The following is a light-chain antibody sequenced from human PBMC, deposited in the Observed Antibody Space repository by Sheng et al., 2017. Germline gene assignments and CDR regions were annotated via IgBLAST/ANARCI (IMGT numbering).Light chain of an antibody. CDR3: LQYDHLPFT. J-gene: IGKJ3*01. Sequence: DIQMTQSPSSLSASVGDRVTITCRASQSIITYLNWYQQKPGKAPELLFYAASNLQSGVPSRFSGSGSGTEFTLTISSLQPEDFATYYCLQYDHLPFTFGPGTRVDIK. CDR2: AAS. V-gene: IGKV1-17*01. CDR1: QSIITY.